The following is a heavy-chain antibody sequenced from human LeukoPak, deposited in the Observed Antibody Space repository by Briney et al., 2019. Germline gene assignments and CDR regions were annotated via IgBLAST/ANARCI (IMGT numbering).Heavy chain of an antibody. CDR2: IKEDGSVK. V-gene: IGHV3-7*04. J-gene: IGHJ4*02. CDR3: GREVPGGATILDY. Sequence: GGSLRLSCAASGXTFSSYWMSWVRQAPGKGLEWVANIKEDGSVKYYVDSVKGRFTISRDNAKNSLYLQMNSLRADDTAVYYCGREVPGGATILDYWGQGTLVTVSS. CDR1: GXTFSSYW. D-gene: IGHD1-26*01.